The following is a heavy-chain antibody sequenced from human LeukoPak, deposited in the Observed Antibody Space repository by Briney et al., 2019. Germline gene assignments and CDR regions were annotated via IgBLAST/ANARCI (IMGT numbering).Heavy chain of an antibody. D-gene: IGHD6-6*01. CDR3: ARDTGTLYSSWSRGMDV. Sequence: GASVKVSCKASGGTFSSYAISWVRQAPGQGLEWMGGIIPIFGTANYAQKFQGRVTITTDESTSTAYMELSSLRSEDTAVYYCARDTGTLYSSWSRGMDVWGKGTTVTVSS. J-gene: IGHJ6*03. V-gene: IGHV1-69*05. CDR1: GGTFSSYA. CDR2: IIPIFGTA.